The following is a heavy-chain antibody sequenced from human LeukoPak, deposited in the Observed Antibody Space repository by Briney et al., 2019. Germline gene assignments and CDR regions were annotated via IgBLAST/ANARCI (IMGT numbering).Heavy chain of an antibody. CDR3: ARVGYCSGGSCSHDYYYYGMDV. CDR2: ISAYNGNT. D-gene: IGHD2-15*01. V-gene: IGHV1-18*01. CDR1: GYTFTSYG. Sequence: GASVKVSCKASGYTFTSYGISWVRQAPGQGLEWMGWISAYNGNTNYAQKLQGRVTMTTDTSTSTAYMELRSLRSDDTAVYYCARVGYCSGGSCSHDYYYYGMDVWGQGTTVTVSS. J-gene: IGHJ6*02.